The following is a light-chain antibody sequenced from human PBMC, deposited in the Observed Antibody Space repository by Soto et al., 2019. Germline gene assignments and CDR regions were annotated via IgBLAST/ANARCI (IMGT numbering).Light chain of an antibody. CDR3: QQYNKWPPYT. CDR1: QSVSSN. Sequence: EIVMTQSPATLSVSPGERATRSCRASQSVSSNLAWYQQKPGQAPRLLIYGASTRATGIPARFSGSGSGTEFTLTISSLQSEDFAVYYCQQYNKWPPYTFGQGTQLEIK. V-gene: IGKV3-15*01. J-gene: IGKJ2*01. CDR2: GAS.